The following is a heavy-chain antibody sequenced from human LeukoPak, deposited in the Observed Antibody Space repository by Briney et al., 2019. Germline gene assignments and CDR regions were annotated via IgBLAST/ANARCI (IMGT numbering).Heavy chain of an antibody. Sequence: GGSLRLSCAASGFTFSSYAMSWVRQAPGKGLEWVSAISGSGGSTYYADSVKGRFTISRDNSKNTLYLQMNSLRAEATAVYYCAKDDSSGYTYLFDYWGQGTLVTVSS. V-gene: IGHV3-23*01. CDR2: ISGSGGST. CDR1: GFTFSSYA. J-gene: IGHJ4*02. D-gene: IGHD3-22*01. CDR3: AKDDSSGYTYLFDY.